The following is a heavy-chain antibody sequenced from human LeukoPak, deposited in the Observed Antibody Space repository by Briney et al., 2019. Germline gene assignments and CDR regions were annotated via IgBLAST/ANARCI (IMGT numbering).Heavy chain of an antibody. Sequence: ASVKVSCKVSGYTLTELSMHWVRQAPGKGLEWMGGFDPEDGETIYAQKFQGRVTMTEDTSTDTAYMELSSLRSEDTAVYYCARSRYGSTSTNYYMDVWAKGPRSPSP. CDR1: GYTLTELS. J-gene: IGHJ6*03. D-gene: IGHD2-2*01. CDR3: ARSRYGSTSTNYYMDV. V-gene: IGHV1-24*01. CDR2: FDPEDGET.